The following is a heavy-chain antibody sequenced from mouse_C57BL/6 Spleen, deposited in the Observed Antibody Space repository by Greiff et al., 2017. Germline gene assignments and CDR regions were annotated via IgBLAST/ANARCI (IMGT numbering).Heavy chain of an antibody. CDR1: GYTFTDYY. D-gene: IGHD1-1*01. V-gene: IGHV1-76*01. J-gene: IGHJ4*01. CDR3: ARGGYGSFYAMDY. CDR2: IYPGSGNT. Sequence: VQLKESGAELVRPGASVKLSCKASGYTFTDYYINWVKQRPGQGLEWIARIYPGSGNTYYNEKFKGKATLTAEKSSSTAYMQLSSLTSEDSAVYFCARGGYGSFYAMDYWGQGTSVTVSS.